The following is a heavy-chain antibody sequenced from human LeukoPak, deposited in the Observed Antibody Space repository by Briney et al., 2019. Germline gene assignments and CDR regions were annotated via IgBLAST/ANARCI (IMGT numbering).Heavy chain of an antibody. CDR3: ASRTSILDY. D-gene: IGHD1-7*01. J-gene: IGHJ4*02. Sequence: SETLSLTCTVSGGSISSGTYYWAWIRQPPGKGLEWIGTIYHSGSTYYNPSLKSRVTISVDTSKNQFSLKLSSVTAADTAVYYCASRTSILDYWGQGTLVTVSS. CDR1: GGSISSGTYY. CDR2: IYHSGST. V-gene: IGHV4-39*01.